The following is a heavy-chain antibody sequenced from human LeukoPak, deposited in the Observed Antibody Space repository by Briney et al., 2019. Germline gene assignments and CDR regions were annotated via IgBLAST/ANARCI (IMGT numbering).Heavy chain of an antibody. CDR1: GGSFSGYY. V-gene: IGHV4-34*01. J-gene: IGHJ6*02. CDR2: INHSGST. D-gene: IGHD3-10*01. CDR3: AREALLWFGESPPLYGMDV. Sequence: PSETLSLTCAVYGGSFSGYYWSWIRQPPGKGLEWIGEINHSGSTNYNPSLKSRVTMSVDTSKNQFSLKLSSVTAADTAVYYCAREALLWFGESPPLYGMDVWGQGTTVTVSS.